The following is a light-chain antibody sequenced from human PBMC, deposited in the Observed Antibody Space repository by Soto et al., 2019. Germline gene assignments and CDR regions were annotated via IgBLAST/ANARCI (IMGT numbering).Light chain of an antibody. V-gene: IGKV3-15*01. Sequence: EMVVAQSPATRSVSPGGRATLSCSASQSVRVNLAWFQQKPGQAPRLLIYGASTRATGIPARFSGSGSGTEFTLTISSLQSEDFAVYYCQHCKDWPRTLGRGTKVDI. J-gene: IGKJ4*01. CDR1: QSVRVN. CDR3: QHCKDWPRT. CDR2: GAS.